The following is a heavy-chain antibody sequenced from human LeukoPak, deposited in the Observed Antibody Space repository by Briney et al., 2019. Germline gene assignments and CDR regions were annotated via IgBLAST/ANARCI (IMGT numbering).Heavy chain of an antibody. V-gene: IGHV3-23*01. Sequence: GGSLRLSCAASGFTFSSYAMSWVRQAPGKGLEWVSAISGSGGSTYYADSVKGRFTISRDNSKNTLYLQMNSLRAEDTAVYYCAKGFFYGSGSYYIIGYFDYWGQGTLVTVSS. CDR3: AKGFFYGSGSYYIIGYFDY. CDR2: ISGSGGST. CDR1: GFTFSSYA. D-gene: IGHD3-10*01. J-gene: IGHJ4*02.